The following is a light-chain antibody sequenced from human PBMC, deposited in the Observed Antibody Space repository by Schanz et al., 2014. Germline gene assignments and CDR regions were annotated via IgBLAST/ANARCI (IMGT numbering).Light chain of an antibody. CDR2: GAS. Sequence: EIVMTQSPATLSVSPGERATLSCRASQSVGYQLAWYQHRAGQAPRLLIYGASTRATGIPARFSGSGSGTEFTLTISRLEPEDFAVYYCQQYGSSPGTFGQGTKVEIK. CDR3: QQYGSSPGT. J-gene: IGKJ1*01. CDR1: QSVGYQ. V-gene: IGKV3-15*01.